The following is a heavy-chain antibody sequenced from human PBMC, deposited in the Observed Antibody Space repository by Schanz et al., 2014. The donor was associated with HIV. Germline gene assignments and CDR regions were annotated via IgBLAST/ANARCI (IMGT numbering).Heavy chain of an antibody. CDR3: ARDNDPYYYDSRGYYDRLFDY. CDR2: INHNENT. CDR1: GGSFSGHY. Sequence: QVRLQQWGAGLLKPSETLSLTCAVYGGSFSGHYWSWIRQPPGKGLEWIGQINHNENTNYNPSLNSRVTISLDKSKNQFSLKRTSVPAADTAVYYCARDNDPYYYDSRGYYDRLFDYWGQGTLVTVSS. V-gene: IGHV4-34*02. J-gene: IGHJ4*02. D-gene: IGHD3-22*01.